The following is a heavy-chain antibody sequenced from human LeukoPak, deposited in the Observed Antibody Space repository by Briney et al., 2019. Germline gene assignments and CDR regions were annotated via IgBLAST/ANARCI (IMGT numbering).Heavy chain of an antibody. J-gene: IGHJ4*02. CDR2: IRSIVTSI. CDR1: GFTFSSYE. D-gene: IGHD6-13*01. V-gene: IGHV3-48*03. Sequence: GGSLRLSCAASGFTFSSYEMNWVRQAPGKGLEWVSLIRSIVTSIDYVDSVKGRFTISRDNAKNSLYPQMDSLRAEDTAVYYCVRGISSSYHRHFDYWGQGILVTVSS. CDR3: VRGISSSYHRHFDY.